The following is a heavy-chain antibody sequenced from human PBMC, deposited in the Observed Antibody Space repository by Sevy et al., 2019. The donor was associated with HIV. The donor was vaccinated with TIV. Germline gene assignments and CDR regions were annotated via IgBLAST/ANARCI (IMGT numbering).Heavy chain of an antibody. D-gene: IGHD5-18*01. J-gene: IGHJ6*02. CDR2: ISGSGGST. CDR1: GFTFSSYS. Sequence: GSPRLSCAASGFTFSSYSMTWVRQAPGKGLEWVSAISGSGGSTYYADSVKGRFTISRDNSKNTLYLQMNSLRAEDTAVYYCAKRYNYGYFYYYGMDVWGQGTTVTVSS. V-gene: IGHV3-23*01. CDR3: AKRYNYGYFYYYGMDV.